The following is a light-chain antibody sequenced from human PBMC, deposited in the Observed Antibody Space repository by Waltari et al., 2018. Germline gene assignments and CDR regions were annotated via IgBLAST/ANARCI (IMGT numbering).Light chain of an antibody. CDR1: QSLLHSTGNNY. CDR2: LGS. CDR3: HQYNDWPPT. J-gene: IGKJ1*01. Sequence: DIVMTQSPLSLPVTPGEPASISCRSSQSLLHSTGNNYLDWYLQKPGQSPQLLIYLGSNRASGVSDRFSGSGSGTEFTLTISSLQSEDFAVYYCHQYNDWPPTFGQGTTVEIK. V-gene: IGKV2-28*01.